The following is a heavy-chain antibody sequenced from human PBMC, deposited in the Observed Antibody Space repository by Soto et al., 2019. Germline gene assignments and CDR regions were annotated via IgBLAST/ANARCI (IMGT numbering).Heavy chain of an antibody. D-gene: IGHD2-8*02. Sequence: SETLSLTCTVSGGSFSPNYWTWIRQPPGTGLEWIGEINHTGSTNYNPSLKSRVTISVDTSKNQFSLKLTSVTAADTAVYYCARDKITGLFDYWGQGTLVTVSS. CDR3: ARDKITGLFDY. CDR2: INHTGST. V-gene: IGHV4-34*01. J-gene: IGHJ4*02. CDR1: GGSFSPNY.